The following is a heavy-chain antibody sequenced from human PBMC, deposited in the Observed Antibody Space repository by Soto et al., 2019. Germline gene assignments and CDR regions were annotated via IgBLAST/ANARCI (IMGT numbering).Heavy chain of an antibody. CDR2: IDPSDSYT. J-gene: IGHJ6*02. CDR3: ARRSRPEYYYDSSGFYYYGMDV. D-gene: IGHD3-22*01. Sequence: GESLKISCKGSGYSFTSYWISWVRQMPGKGLEWMGRIDPSDSYTNYSPSFQGHVTISADKSISTAYLQWSSLKASDTAMYYCARRSRPEYYYDSSGFYYYGMDVWGQGNTVTVS. CDR1: GYSFTSYW. V-gene: IGHV5-10-1*01.